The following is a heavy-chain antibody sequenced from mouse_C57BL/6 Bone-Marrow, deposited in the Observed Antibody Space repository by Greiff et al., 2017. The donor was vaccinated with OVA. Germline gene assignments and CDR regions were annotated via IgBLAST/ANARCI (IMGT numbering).Heavy chain of an antibody. D-gene: IGHD2-4*01. CDR2: ISNGGGST. Sequence: EVKLVESGGGLVQPGGSLKLSCAASGFTFSDYYMYWVRQTPEKRLEWVAYISNGGGSTYYPDTVKGRFTFSRDNAKNTLYLQMSRLKSEDTAMYYGAGHYDYALYWYLDVWGTGTTVTVSS. V-gene: IGHV5-12*01. J-gene: IGHJ1*03. CDR1: GFTFSDYY. CDR3: AGHYDYALYWYLDV.